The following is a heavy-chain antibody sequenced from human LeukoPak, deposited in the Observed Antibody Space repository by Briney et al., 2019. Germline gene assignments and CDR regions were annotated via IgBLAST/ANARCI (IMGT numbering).Heavy chain of an antibody. CDR2: IYSGGST. CDR3: ARDLNYDTAS. J-gene: IGHJ5*02. V-gene: IGHV3-53*01. Sequence: PGGSLRLSCAASGFNVSSNYMSWVRQAPGKGLEWVSVIYSGGSTYYADSVKGRFTISRDNSKNTVYLQMNSLRAEDTAVYYCARDLNYDTASWGQGTLVTVSS. CDR1: GFNVSSNY. D-gene: IGHD3-22*01.